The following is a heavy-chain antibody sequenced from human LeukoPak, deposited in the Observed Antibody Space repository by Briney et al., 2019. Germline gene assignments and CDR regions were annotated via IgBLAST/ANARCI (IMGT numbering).Heavy chain of an antibody. CDR1: GYTFTSYD. J-gene: IGHJ4*02. D-gene: IGHD6-6*01. CDR3: ARAARGEQLPTY. Sequence: ASVKVSCKASGYTFTSYDINWVRQATGQGLEWMGWMNPNSGNTGYAQKFQGRVTMTRNTSISTAYMELSSLRSEDTAVYYCARAARGEQLPTYWGQGTLVTVSS. CDR2: MNPNSGNT. V-gene: IGHV1-8*01.